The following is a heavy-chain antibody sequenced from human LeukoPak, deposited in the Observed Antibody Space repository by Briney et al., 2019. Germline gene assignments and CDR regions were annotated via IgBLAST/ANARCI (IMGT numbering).Heavy chain of an antibody. D-gene: IGHD2-2*01. CDR1: GGSINSGGYY. V-gene: IGHV4-31*03. Sequence: SETLSLTCTVSGGSINSGGYYWSWIRQHPGKGLEWIGYIYYSGSTYYNPSLKSRVTISVDTSKNQFSLKLSSVTAADTAVYYCARTQRNIVVVPAATGWFDPWGQGTLVTVSS. J-gene: IGHJ5*02. CDR3: ARTQRNIVVVPAATGWFDP. CDR2: IYYSGST.